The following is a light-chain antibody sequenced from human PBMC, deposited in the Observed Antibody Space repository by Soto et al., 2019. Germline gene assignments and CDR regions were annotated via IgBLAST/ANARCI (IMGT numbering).Light chain of an antibody. V-gene: IGLV2-23*02. CDR2: EVS. CDR3: CSYAGNGAWV. J-gene: IGLJ3*02. CDR1: SGDVGNYDL. Sequence: QSVLTQPASVSGSPGQSITISCSGSSGDVGNYDLVSWYQQIPGKAPQLMIFEVSRRPSRVSDRFSGSKSANTASLTISGLQAEDEGDFYCCSYAGNGAWVFGGGTKLTVL.